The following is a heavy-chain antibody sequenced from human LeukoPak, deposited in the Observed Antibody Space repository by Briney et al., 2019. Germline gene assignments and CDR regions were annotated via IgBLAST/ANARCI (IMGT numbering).Heavy chain of an antibody. D-gene: IGHD6-13*01. CDR3: ARDLGYSSSFDAFDI. CDR2: INTYNGNT. J-gene: IGHJ3*02. Sequence: GASVKVSCKASGYIFTSYGISWVRQAPGQGLEWMGWINTYNGNTKYAQKVQGRVAMTTDTSTSTAYMEVRSLRSDDTAVYYCARDLGYSSSFDAFDIWGQGTMVTVSS. CDR1: GYIFTSYG. V-gene: IGHV1-18*01.